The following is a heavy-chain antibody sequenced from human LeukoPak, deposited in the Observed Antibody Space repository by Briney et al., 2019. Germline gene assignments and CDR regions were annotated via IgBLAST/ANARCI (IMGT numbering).Heavy chain of an antibody. CDR3: ARQGLLWFGELLPPFDY. V-gene: IGHV5-10-1*01. Sequence: GESLKISCKGSGYSFTSYWISWVRQMPGEGLEWMGRIDPSDSYTNYSPSFQGHVTISADKSISTAYLQWSSLKASDTAMYYCARQGLLWFGELLPPFDYWGQGTLVTVSS. D-gene: IGHD3-10*01. CDR1: GYSFTSYW. CDR2: IDPSDSYT. J-gene: IGHJ4*02.